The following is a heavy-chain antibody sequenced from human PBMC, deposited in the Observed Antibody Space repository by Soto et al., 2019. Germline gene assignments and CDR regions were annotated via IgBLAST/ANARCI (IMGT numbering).Heavy chain of an antibody. J-gene: IGHJ6*02. D-gene: IGHD3-3*01. CDR3: ARGENDFWSGYPYYYGMDV. Sequence: ASVKVSCKASGGTFSSYAISWVRQAPGQGLEWMGGIIPIFGTANYAQKFQGRVTITADESTSTAYMELSSLRSEDTAVYYCARGENDFWSGYPYYYGMDVWGQGTTVTVSS. V-gene: IGHV1-69*13. CDR2: IIPIFGTA. CDR1: GGTFSSYA.